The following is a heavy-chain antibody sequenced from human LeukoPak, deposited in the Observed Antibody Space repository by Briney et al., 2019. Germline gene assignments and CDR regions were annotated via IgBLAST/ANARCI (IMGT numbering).Heavy chain of an antibody. D-gene: IGHD2-2*02. CDR3: ARVGRRYCSSTSCYKSMYYYYYMDV. CDR2: IIPIFGTA. V-gene: IGHV1-69*05. J-gene: IGHJ6*03. CDR1: GGTFSSYA. Sequence: SVKVSCKASGGTFSSYAISRVRQAPGQGLEWMGGIIPIFGTANYAQKFQGRVTITTDESTSTAYMELSSLRSEDTAVYYCARVGRRYCSSTSCYKSMYYYYYMDVWGKGTTVTVSS.